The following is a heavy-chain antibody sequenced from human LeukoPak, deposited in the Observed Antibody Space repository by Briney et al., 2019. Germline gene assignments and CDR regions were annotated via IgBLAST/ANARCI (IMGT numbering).Heavy chain of an antibody. D-gene: IGHD3-22*01. Sequence: GGSLRLSCAASGFTFSSYSMNWVRQAPGKGLEWVSYISSSSTIYYADSVKGRFTISRDNAKNSLYLQMNSLRAEDTAVYYCARDLSGLYYYDSSGPRDLYYYMDVWGKGTTVTVSS. CDR3: ARDLSGLYYYDSSGPRDLYYYMDV. V-gene: IGHV3-48*01. CDR2: ISSSSTI. J-gene: IGHJ6*03. CDR1: GFTFSSYS.